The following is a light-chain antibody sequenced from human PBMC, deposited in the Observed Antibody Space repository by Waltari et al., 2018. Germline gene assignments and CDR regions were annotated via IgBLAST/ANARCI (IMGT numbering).Light chain of an antibody. J-gene: IGKJ4*01. V-gene: IGKV4-1*01. Sequence: DIVMTQSPDSLAVSLGERATINCKSSQSVLYTSNNKTYFTWYQQKPGQPPKLLIYWASTRASGVPDRFSGSGSGTDFTLTISSLQAEDVAVYYCQQYYSTPLTFGGGTKVEIK. CDR1: QSVLYTSNNKTY. CDR3: QQYYSTPLT. CDR2: WAS.